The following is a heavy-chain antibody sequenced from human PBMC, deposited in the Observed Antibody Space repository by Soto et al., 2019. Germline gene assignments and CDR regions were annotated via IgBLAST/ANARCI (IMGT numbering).Heavy chain of an antibody. J-gene: IGHJ6*02. CDR2: IYSGGST. Sequence: LRLSCAASGFTVSSNYMSWVRQAPGKGLEWVSVIYSGGSTYYADSVKGRFTISRDNSKNTLYLQMNSLRAEDTAVYYCARSQAEDSYGYDYYYGMDVWGQGTTVTVSS. CDR3: ARSQAEDSYGYDYYYGMDV. CDR1: GFTVSSNY. D-gene: IGHD5-18*01. V-gene: IGHV3-53*01.